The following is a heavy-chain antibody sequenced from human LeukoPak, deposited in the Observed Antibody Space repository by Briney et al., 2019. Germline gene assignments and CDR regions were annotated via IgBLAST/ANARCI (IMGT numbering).Heavy chain of an antibody. D-gene: IGHD2-21*01. J-gene: IGHJ3*01. CDR1: AYTFSGND. CDR2: ICETGGTT. Sequence: GGSLRLSCAASAYTFSGNDMRWVRQAPGKGLEGGSTICETGGTTLYAHSVKVRFTISKDNSKNILYLQMNSLRAEDTAVYHCANHRLFDPFYVWGHGTMLTVSS. CDR3: ANHRLFDPFYV. V-gene: IGHV3-23*01.